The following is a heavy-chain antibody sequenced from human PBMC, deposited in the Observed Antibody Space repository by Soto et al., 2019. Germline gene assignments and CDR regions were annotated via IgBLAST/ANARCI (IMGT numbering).Heavy chain of an antibody. Sequence: SETLSLTCPVSGGSLSSYYWSWIRPPPGKGLEWIGYIYYSGSTNYNPSLKSRVTISVDTSKNQFSLKLSSVTAADTAVYYCARDPNSSSSYFDYWGQGTLVTVSS. CDR3: ARDPNSSSSYFDY. J-gene: IGHJ4*02. CDR1: GGSLSSYY. V-gene: IGHV4-59*01. CDR2: IYYSGST. D-gene: IGHD6-6*01.